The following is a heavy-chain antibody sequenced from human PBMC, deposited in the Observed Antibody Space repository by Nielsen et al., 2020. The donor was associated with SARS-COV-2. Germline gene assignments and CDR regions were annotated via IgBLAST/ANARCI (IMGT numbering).Heavy chain of an antibody. CDR2: IKQDGSEK. CDR1: GFTFSSYW. Sequence: GGSLRLSCAASGFTFSSYWMSWVRQAPGKGLEWVANIKQDGSEKYYVDSVKGRFTISRDNAKNSLYLQMNSLRAEDTAVYYCARGQYSGYDSYYFDYWGQGTLVTVSS. V-gene: IGHV3-7*01. D-gene: IGHD5-12*01. CDR3: ARGQYSGYDSYYFDY. J-gene: IGHJ4*02.